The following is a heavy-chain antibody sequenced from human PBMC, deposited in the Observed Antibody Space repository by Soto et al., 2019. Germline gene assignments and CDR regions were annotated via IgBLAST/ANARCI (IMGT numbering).Heavy chain of an antibody. Sequence: EAQLVDSGGGLVKPGESLRLSCAVSGLTIFRDAWLTWVRQVPGKGLEWVDHIKGRENYAAPVEDRFTISRDVSKNTIFLHMNSLRPDDTAFYYCTRMNTVTSVYNWSQGTLVTVSS. CDR3: TRMNTVTSVYN. V-gene: IGHV3-15*01. CDR2: IKGRE. CDR1: GLTIFRDAW. D-gene: IGHD4-17*01. J-gene: IGHJ4*02.